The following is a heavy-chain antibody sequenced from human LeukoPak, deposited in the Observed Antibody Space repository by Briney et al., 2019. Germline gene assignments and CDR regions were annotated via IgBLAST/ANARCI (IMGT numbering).Heavy chain of an antibody. J-gene: IGHJ4*02. Sequence: GGSLRLSCAASGFTFSSYAMSWVRQAPGKGLEWVSAISGSGGSTYYADSVKGRFTISRDNAKNSLYLQMNSLRAEDTAVYYCARASNPRSGSYYFDYWGQGTLVTVSS. CDR1: GFTFSSYA. CDR2: ISGSGGST. CDR3: ARASNPRSGSYYFDY. D-gene: IGHD1-26*01. V-gene: IGHV3-23*01.